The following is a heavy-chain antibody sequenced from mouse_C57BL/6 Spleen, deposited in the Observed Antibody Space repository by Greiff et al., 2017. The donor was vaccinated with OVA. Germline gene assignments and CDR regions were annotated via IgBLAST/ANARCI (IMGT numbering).Heavy chain of an antibody. CDR1: GYTFTSYW. CDR3: ARGGYYDYAMDY. J-gene: IGHJ4*01. V-gene: IGHV1-52*01. D-gene: IGHD2-3*01. Sequence: VQLQQPGAELVRPGSSVKLSCKASGYTFTSYWMHWVKQRPIQGLEWIGNIDPSDSETHYNQKFKDKATLTVDKSSSTAYMQLSSLTSEDSAVYYFARGGYYDYAMDYWGQGTSVTVSS. CDR2: IDPSDSET.